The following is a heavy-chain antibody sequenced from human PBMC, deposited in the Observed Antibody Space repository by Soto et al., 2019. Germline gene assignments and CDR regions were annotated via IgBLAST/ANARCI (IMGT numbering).Heavy chain of an antibody. CDR2: INHNGGT. D-gene: IGHD2-2*01. CDR1: GGSFSGYY. J-gene: IGHJ3*02. CDR3: ARRGVVPAAIRRAFDI. V-gene: IGHV4-34*01. Sequence: QVQLQQWGAGLLKPSETLSLTCAVSGGSFSGYYWSWVRQPPGKGLEWIGEINHNGGTNYTPSLKSRVTISVDTSQSHFSLKLSSVTAADTSVYYCARRGVVPAAIRRAFDILGQGTMVTVSS.